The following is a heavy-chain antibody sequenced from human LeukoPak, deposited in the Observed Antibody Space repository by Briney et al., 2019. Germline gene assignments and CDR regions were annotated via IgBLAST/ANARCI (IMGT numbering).Heavy chain of an antibody. CDR3: ARDRKGSSSWSFYDPGFVDV. Sequence: ASVKVSCKASGYTFTSYGISWVRQAPGQGLEWMGWISAYNGNTNYAQKLQGRVTMTTDTSTSTAYMELRSLRSDDTAVYYCARDRKGSSSWSFYDPGFVDVWGKGTTVAVSS. CDR2: ISAYNGNT. D-gene: IGHD6-13*01. J-gene: IGHJ6*04. V-gene: IGHV1-18*01. CDR1: GYTFTSYG.